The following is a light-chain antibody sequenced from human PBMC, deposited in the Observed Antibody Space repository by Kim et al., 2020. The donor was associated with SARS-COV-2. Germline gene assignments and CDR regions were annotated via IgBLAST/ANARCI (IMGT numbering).Light chain of an antibody. CDR1: ALPNQY. CDR2: KDS. V-gene: IGLV3-25*03. Sequence: PGQTARITCTGNALPNQYAYWYQQKPGQAPVLVIYKDSERPSGIPERFSGSNSGNTVTLTISGVQAEDEADYYCQSADSSSNYRVFGGGTQLTVL. CDR3: QSADSSSNYRV. J-gene: IGLJ3*02.